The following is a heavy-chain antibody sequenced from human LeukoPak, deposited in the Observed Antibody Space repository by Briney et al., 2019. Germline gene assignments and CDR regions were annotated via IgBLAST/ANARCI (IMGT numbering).Heavy chain of an antibody. CDR1: GFTFSSYE. CDR3: ASGGYYFDY. J-gene: IGHJ4*02. D-gene: IGHD2-15*01. V-gene: IGHV3-48*03. CDR2: ISSSGSNI. Sequence: PGGSLRLSCAASGFTFSSYEMNWVRQAPGKGLEWVSYISSSGSNIYYADSVKGRFTISRDNAKNSLYLQMNSLRAEDTAVYYCASGGYYFDYWGQGTLVTVFS.